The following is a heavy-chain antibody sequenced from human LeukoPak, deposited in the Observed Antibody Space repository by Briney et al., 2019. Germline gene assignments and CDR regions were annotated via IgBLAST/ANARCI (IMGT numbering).Heavy chain of an antibody. Sequence: SETLSLTCTVSGYSISSGYYWGWIRQPPGKGLEWIGSIYHSGSTYYNPSLKSRVTISVDTSKNQFSLKLSSVTAADTAVYYCAREILEDGDYVSYYYYMDVWGKGTTVTVSS. CDR1: GYSISSGYY. J-gene: IGHJ6*03. D-gene: IGHD4-17*01. V-gene: IGHV4-38-2*02. CDR3: AREILEDGDYVSYYYYMDV. CDR2: IYHSGST.